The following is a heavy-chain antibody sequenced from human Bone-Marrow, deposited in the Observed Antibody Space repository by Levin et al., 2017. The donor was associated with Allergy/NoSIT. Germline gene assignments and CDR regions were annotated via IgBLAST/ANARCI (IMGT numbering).Heavy chain of an antibody. D-gene: IGHD3-22*01. CDR1: GFTFSDHY. CDR3: GRVGPDYDSSGCDY. Sequence: GESLKISCVSSGFTFSDHYMGWIRQAPGKGLEWISYISTTGSDIFYADSVKGRFTVSRDNSKDSLYLQMNSLTVEDTAVYYCGRVGPDYDSSGCDYWGQGTLVTVSS. J-gene: IGHJ4*02. CDR2: ISTTGSDI. V-gene: IGHV3-11*01.